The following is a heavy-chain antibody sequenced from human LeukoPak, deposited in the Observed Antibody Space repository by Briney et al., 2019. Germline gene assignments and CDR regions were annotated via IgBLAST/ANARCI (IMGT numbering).Heavy chain of an antibody. V-gene: IGHV3-23*01. CDR2: ISAGGGST. J-gene: IGHJ5*02. CDR1: GFTFSSYA. CDR3: AKAKYGYGDPVGWFDP. D-gene: IGHD4-17*01. Sequence: QPGGSLRLSCAASGFTFSSYAMSWVRQAPGKGLEWVSAISAGGGSTYYADSVKGRFTISRDNSKNTLYLQMNSLRAEDTAVYYCAKAKYGYGDPVGWFDPWGQGTLVTVSS.